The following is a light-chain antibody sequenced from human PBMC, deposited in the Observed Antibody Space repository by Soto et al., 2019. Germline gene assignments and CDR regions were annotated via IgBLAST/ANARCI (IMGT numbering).Light chain of an antibody. Sequence: DIQLTQSPSFLSASVGDRVTITCRASQGISSYLAWYQQKPGIAPTFLIYAASTLQSGVPSRFSGSGSGTEFTLNISTLLPEDVATYSCQQVKSHPLTFGGGTKVEIK. CDR2: AAS. J-gene: IGKJ4*01. V-gene: IGKV1-9*01. CDR3: QQVKSHPLT. CDR1: QGISSY.